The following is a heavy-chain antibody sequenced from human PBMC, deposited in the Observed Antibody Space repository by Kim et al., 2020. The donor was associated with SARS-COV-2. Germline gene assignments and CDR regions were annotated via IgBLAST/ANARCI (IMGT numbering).Heavy chain of an antibody. J-gene: IGHJ6*02. CDR3: AKAVTTVIRAYYYYGMDF. Sequence: GGSLRLSCAASGFTFSSYAMSWVRQAPGKGLEWVSAISGSGGSTYYADSVKGRFTISRDNSKNTLYLQMNSLRAEDTAVYYCAKAVTTVIRAYYYYGMDFWGQGTTVTVSS. V-gene: IGHV3-23*01. CDR1: GFTFSSYA. CDR2: ISGSGGST. D-gene: IGHD4-4*01.